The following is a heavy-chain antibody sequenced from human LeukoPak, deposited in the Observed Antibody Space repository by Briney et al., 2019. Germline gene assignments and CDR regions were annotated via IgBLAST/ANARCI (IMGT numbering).Heavy chain of an antibody. V-gene: IGHV1-2*02. D-gene: IGHD5-12*01. Sequence: ASVKVSCKASGYTFTGYYIHWVRQAPGQGLEWMGWINPNSGGTNYAQKFQGRVTMTRDTSISTAYMELSRLRSDDTAVYYCARDIVASNNYWGQGTLVTVSS. CDR2: INPNSGGT. J-gene: IGHJ4*02. CDR3: ARDIVASNNY. CDR1: GYTFTGYY.